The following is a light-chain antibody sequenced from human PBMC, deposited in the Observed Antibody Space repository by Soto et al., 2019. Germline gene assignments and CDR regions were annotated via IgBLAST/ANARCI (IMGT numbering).Light chain of an antibody. CDR2: GAS. V-gene: IGKV3-15*01. CDR3: QQYNNWPAWT. J-gene: IGKJ1*01. CDR1: PSVSSN. Sequence: EIVMTQSPATLSVSPGERATLSCRASPSVSSNLAWYQQKPGQAPRLLIYGASTRATGIPARFSGSGSGTEFTLTISSLHSEDFAVYYCQQYNNWPAWTFGQGTKVEIK.